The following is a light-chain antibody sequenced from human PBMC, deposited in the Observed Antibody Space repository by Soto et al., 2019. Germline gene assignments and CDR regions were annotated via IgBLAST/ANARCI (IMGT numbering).Light chain of an antibody. V-gene: IGKV1-5*01. CDR2: DAS. CDR3: QQYNSYPFT. J-gene: IGKJ4*01. CDR1: QSISSW. Sequence: DIQMTQSPSTLSASVGDRVTITCRASQSISSWSAWYQQKPGKAPKLLIYDASSLESGVPSRFSGSGSGIEFTLTISSLQPDDFATYYCQQYNSYPFTFGGATKVDI.